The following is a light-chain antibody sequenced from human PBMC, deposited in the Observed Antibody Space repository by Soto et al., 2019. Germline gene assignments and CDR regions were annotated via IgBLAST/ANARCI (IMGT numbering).Light chain of an antibody. V-gene: IGLV1-51*01. Sequence: QSVLTQPPSVSAAPGQKVTISCSGSISNIGKNYVSWYQQLPGTAPKVLIYDNNKRPSGIPDRFSGSKSVTSATLGITGLQTGDEADYYCGTWDSSLSAPNWVFGGGTKLTVL. J-gene: IGLJ3*02. CDR1: ISNIGKNY. CDR2: DNN. CDR3: GTWDSSLSAPNWV.